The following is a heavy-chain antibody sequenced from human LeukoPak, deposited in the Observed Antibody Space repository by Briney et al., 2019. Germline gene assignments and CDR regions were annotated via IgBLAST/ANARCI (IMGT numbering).Heavy chain of an antibody. J-gene: IGHJ4*02. CDR1: GYSFTSYW. Sequence: PGESLKISCRGSGYSFTSYWVGWVRQMPGKGLEWMGIIYLGDSDARYSPSFQGQVTISADKSISTAYLQWSSLKASDTAMYYCARGPDSSGYCYYFDYWGQGTLVTVSS. CDR2: IYLGDSDA. CDR3: ARGPDSSGYCYYFDY. D-gene: IGHD3-22*01. V-gene: IGHV5-51*01.